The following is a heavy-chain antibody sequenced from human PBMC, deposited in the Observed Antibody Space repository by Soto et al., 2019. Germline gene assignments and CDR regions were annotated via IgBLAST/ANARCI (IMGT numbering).Heavy chain of an antibody. J-gene: IGHJ4*02. CDR2: ISPYNGNK. CDR3: VRDLDGSGSYYTDY. V-gene: IGHV1-18*01. Sequence: VASVKVSCKASGYVFTGYGINWVRRVPGQGLEWMGWISPYNGNKNYAQKFQGRVTMTTDTSTSTAYLEVKSLRSDDTAVYYCVRDLDGSGSYYTDYWGQGSLVTVSS. D-gene: IGHD3-10*01. CDR1: GYVFTGYG.